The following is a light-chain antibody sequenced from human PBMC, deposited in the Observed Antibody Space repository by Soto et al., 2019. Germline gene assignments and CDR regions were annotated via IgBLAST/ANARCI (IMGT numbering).Light chain of an antibody. J-gene: IGKJ4*01. V-gene: IGKV3-15*01. Sequence: EIVMTQSPATLSVSPGERATLSCRASQSVSSNLAWYQQKPVQAPRLLIYGASTRATGIPARFSGSGSGTEFTLTISSLQSADFAVYYCQQYNNWPPLLTFGGGTKVEIK. CDR2: GAS. CDR3: QQYNNWPPLLT. CDR1: QSVSSN.